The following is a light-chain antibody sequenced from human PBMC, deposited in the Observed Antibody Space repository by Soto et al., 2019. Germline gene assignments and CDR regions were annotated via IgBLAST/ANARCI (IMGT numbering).Light chain of an antibody. CDR1: QSISSR. J-gene: IGKJ1*01. CDR3: QHYNSYGT. CDR2: DAS. V-gene: IGKV1-5*01. Sequence: DIQMTQSPSTLSASVGDRVTITCRVSQSISSRLAWYQQKAGKAPNLLIYDASNLEGGVPSRFSGSGSETEFTLTISSLQPDDFATYYCQHYNSYGTFGQGTKVDNK.